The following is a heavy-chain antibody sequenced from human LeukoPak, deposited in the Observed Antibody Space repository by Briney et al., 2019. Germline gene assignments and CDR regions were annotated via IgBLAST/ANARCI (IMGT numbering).Heavy chain of an antibody. CDR2: INQDGSEK. CDR1: GFTFSSYW. D-gene: IGHD6-19*01. V-gene: IGHV3-7*01. J-gene: IGHJ5*02. CDR3: ARDPHEAVAGS. Sequence: TGGSLRLSCAASGFTFSSYWMSWVRQAPGKGLEWVANINQDGSEKYYVDSVKGRFTISRDNAKNSLYLQMNSLEAEDTAVYYCARDPHEAVAGSWGQGTLVTVSS.